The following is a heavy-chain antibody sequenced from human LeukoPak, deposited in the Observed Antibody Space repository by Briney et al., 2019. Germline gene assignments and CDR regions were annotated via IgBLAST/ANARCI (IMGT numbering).Heavy chain of an antibody. Sequence: EASVKVSCKASGGTFTSYGISWVRQAPGQGLEWMGWISAYNGNTNYAQELQGRVTMTTDTSTTTAYMELRSLRSDDTAVYYCARDPYYFGSGSYFSASYFDSWGQGTLVTVSS. J-gene: IGHJ4*02. D-gene: IGHD3-10*01. CDR3: ARDPYYFGSGSYFSASYFDS. CDR2: ISAYNGNT. CDR1: GGTFTSYG. V-gene: IGHV1-18*01.